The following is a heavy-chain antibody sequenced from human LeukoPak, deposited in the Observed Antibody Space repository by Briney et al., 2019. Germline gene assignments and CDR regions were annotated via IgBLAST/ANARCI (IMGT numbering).Heavy chain of an antibody. CDR3: AEDKGVHGTSFCGDS. D-gene: IGHD2-21*01. V-gene: IGHV3-9*01. J-gene: IGHJ4*02. CDR1: GFTFDDFA. Sequence: GGSLRLSCVASGFTFDDFAMHWVRQAPGKGLEWVSSISWNSGTIVYADSVKGRFTISRDNAKNSVDLQMNSLRAEDTALYYCAEDKGVHGTSFCGDSWGQGTLVTVSS. CDR2: ISWNSGTI.